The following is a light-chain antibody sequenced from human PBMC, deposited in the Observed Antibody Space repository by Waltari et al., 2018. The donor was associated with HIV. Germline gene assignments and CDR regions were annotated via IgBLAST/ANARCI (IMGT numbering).Light chain of an antibody. J-gene: IGLJ1*01. CDR3: STYTSSTPDSV. Sequence: QSALTQPASVSGSPGQSITISCTGTSSDVGGYNFVSWYQQHPVKAPKLLIYDVTNRPSGVSNRFPVSKSGNTASRTISGLHADDEADYYHSTYTSSTPDSVFGTGTKLSVL. V-gene: IGLV2-14*03. CDR1: SSDVGGYNF. CDR2: DVT.